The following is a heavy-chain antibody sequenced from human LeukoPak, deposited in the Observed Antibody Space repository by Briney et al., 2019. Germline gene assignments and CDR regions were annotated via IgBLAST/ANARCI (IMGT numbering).Heavy chain of an antibody. J-gene: IGHJ5*02. CDR2: IRSKAYGGTT. D-gene: IGHD6-13*01. CDR1: GFTFGDYA. Sequence: PGGSLRLSCTASGFTFGDYAMSWFREAPGKGLERVGFIRSKAYGGTTEYAASVKGRFTISRDDSKSIAYLQMNSLKTEDTAVYYCTRKYSSSWGYRLFDPWGQGTLVTVSS. CDR3: TRKYSSSWGYRLFDP. V-gene: IGHV3-49*03.